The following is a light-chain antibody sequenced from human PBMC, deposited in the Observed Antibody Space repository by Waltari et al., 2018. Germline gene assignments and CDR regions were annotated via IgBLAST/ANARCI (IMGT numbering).Light chain of an antibody. CDR1: ISHIGSGYD. Sequence: SVLTQPPSVSGAPGQRVTTSCTGSISHIGSGYDVHWYQQLPGTAPKLLIYGNSNRPSGVPDRFSGSKSGTSASLAITGLQAEDEADYYCQSYDSSLSGVVFGGGTKLTVL. J-gene: IGLJ2*01. CDR3: QSYDSSLSGVV. V-gene: IGLV1-40*01. CDR2: GNS.